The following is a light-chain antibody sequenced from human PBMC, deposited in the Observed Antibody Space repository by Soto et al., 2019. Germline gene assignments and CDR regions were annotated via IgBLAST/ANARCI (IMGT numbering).Light chain of an antibody. CDR1: SGSIASNY. V-gene: IGLV6-57*03. CDR2: EDN. CDR3: QSYDRSTFW. Sequence: NFMLTQPHSVSESPGKTVTISCTRSSGSIASNYVQWYQQRPGSAPTTVIYEDNQRPSGVPDRFSGSIDSSSNSASLTISGLKTEDEADYYCQSYDRSTFWVGTGTKVTVL. J-gene: IGLJ1*01.